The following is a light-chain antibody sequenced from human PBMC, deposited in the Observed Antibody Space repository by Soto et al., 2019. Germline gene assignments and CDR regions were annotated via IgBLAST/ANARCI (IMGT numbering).Light chain of an antibody. V-gene: IGKV1-39*01. CDR3: QQSYSTPPT. Sequence: DIQMTQSPSSLSASVGDRVTITCRASQSISSYLNWYQQKPGKAPKLLIYAASSLQSGFPSRFSGSGSGTDFTLTISRLQPEDFATYYCQQSYSTPPTFGQGTKVEIK. J-gene: IGKJ1*01. CDR2: AAS. CDR1: QSISSY.